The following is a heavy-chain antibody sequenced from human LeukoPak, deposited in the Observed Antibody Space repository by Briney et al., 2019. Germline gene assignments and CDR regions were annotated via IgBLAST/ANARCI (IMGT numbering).Heavy chain of an antibody. Sequence: GGSLRLTCTASGFAVSSNYINWVRQAPGKGLEWVSVIHTGGNTYYADSVKGRFTISRDNSKNTVYLQMNSLRAEDTALYYCARERDGYCGGDCYYYYGMDVWGQGTTVTVSS. CDR1: GFAVSSNY. CDR2: IHTGGNT. J-gene: IGHJ6*02. V-gene: IGHV3-66*01. CDR3: ARERDGYCGGDCYYYYGMDV. D-gene: IGHD2-21*02.